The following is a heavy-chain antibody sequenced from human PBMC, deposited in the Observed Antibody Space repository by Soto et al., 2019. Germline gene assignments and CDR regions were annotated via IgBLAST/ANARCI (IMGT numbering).Heavy chain of an antibody. V-gene: IGHV4-4*02. Sequence: QVQLQESGPGLVKPSGTLSLTSAVSGGSISSSNWWSWVRQPPGKGLEWIGENNHSGSTNYNPSLKSRVSISLDKSKNQFSLKLSSVTAADTAVYYCARAGVLLWFWELIRQTWDVWGQGTTVTVSS. CDR3: ARAGVLLWFWELIRQTWDV. CDR2: NNHSGST. J-gene: IGHJ6*02. CDR1: GGSISSSNW. D-gene: IGHD3-10*01.